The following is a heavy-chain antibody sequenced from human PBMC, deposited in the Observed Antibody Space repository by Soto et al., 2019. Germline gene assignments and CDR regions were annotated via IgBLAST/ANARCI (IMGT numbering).Heavy chain of an antibody. CDR2: ISGSGLST. J-gene: IGHJ4*02. V-gene: IGHV3-23*01. Sequence: EVQLLESGGGLVQPGGSLRLSCAASGFTFSSYAMSWFRQAPGKGLDWVSAISGSGLSTYYADSVKGRFTISRDNSKNMLYLKMNSLSAEDTAVYYRAKDLDDYFDYCCPGTMVTVSS. CDR3: AKDLDDYFDY. CDR1: GFTFSSYA. D-gene: IGHD3-3*01.